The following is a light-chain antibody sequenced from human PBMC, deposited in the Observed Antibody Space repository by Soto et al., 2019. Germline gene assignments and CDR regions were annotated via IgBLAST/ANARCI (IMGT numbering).Light chain of an antibody. V-gene: IGLV1-44*01. Sequence: QSVLTQPPSASATPGQRVTISCSGGSSNMGTNTVSWYQQVPGTAPKVLIYVNDQRPSGVPDRFSGSNSGTSASLAISGLQPEDEAEYYCVAWDDSLNGHVFGTGTKVTVL. CDR3: VAWDDSLNGHV. CDR1: SSNMGTNT. J-gene: IGLJ1*01. CDR2: VND.